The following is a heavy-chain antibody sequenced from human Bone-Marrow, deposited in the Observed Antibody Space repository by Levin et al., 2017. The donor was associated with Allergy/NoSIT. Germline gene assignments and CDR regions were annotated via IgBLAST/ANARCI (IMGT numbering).Heavy chain of an antibody. D-gene: IGHD3-10*01. CDR3: ARDYGSGSYTFDY. V-gene: IGHV3-30*04. J-gene: IGHJ4*02. CDR1: GFTFSSYA. CDR2: ISYDGSNK. Sequence: LSLTCAASGFTFSSYAMHWVRQAPGKGLEWVAVISYDGSNKYYADSVKGRFTISRDNSKNTLYLQMNSLRAEDTAVYYCARDYGSGSYTFDYWGQGTLVTVSS.